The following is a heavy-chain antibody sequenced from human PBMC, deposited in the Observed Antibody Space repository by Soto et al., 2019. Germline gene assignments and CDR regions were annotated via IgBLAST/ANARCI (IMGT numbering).Heavy chain of an antibody. D-gene: IGHD6-13*01. V-gene: IGHV1-69*13. CDR2: IIPIFGTA. J-gene: IGHJ4*02. CDR1: GGTFSSYA. CDR3: ARDSPEQPTLY. Sequence: ASVKVSCKASGGTFSSYAISWVRQAPGQGLEWMGGIIPIFGTANYAQKFQGRVTITADESTCTAYMELSSLRSEDTAVYYCARDSPEQPTLYWGQGTLVTVSS.